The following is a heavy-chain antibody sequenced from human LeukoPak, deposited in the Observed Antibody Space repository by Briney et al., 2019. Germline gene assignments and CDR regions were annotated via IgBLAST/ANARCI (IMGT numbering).Heavy chain of an antibody. Sequence: PSETLSLTCAVYGGSFSGYYWSWIRQPPGKGLEWIGEINHSGSTNYNPSLKSRVTISVDTSKNQFSLKLSSVTAADTAVYYCARWGSGSYYASFDYWGQGTLVTVSS. D-gene: IGHD3-10*01. CDR3: ARWGSGSYYASFDY. CDR1: GGSFSGYY. V-gene: IGHV4-34*01. CDR2: INHSGST. J-gene: IGHJ4*02.